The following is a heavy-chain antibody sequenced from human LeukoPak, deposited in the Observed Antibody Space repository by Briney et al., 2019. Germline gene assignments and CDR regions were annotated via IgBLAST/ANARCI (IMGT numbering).Heavy chain of an antibody. Sequence: PGRSLRLSCAASGFTFSSYGMHWVRQAPGKGLEWVAVIWYDGSNKYYADSVKGRFTISRDNSKNTLYLQMNSLRAEDTAVYYCARGGGYSYGTGGTFDYWGQGTLVTVSS. J-gene: IGHJ4*02. V-gene: IGHV3-33*01. D-gene: IGHD5-18*01. CDR3: ARGGGYSYGTGGTFDY. CDR2: IWYDGSNK. CDR1: GFTFSSYG.